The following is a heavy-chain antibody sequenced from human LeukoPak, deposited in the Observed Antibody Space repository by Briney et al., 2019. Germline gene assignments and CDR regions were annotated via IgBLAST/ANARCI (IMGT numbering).Heavy chain of an antibody. V-gene: IGHV3-23*01. CDR2: ISHSGAST. Sequence: GGSLRLSCSASGFTFSSSALSWVRQAPGKGLEWVSSISHSGASTYYADSLKGRFTISRDNSKNTLYLQMNSLRAEDTAVYYCRRYFDYWGQGTLVTVSS. J-gene: IGHJ4*02. CDR3: RRYFDY. CDR1: GFTFSSSA.